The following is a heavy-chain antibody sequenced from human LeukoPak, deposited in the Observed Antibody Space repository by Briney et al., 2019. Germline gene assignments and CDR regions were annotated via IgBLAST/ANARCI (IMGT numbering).Heavy chain of an antibody. D-gene: IGHD3-10*01. J-gene: IGHJ4*02. V-gene: IGHV3-64*01. CDR1: GFTFSSYA. Sequence: PGGSLRLSCAASGFTFSSYAMHWVRQAPGKGLEYVSAISSNGGSTYYANSVKGRFTISRDNSKNTLYLQMGSLRAEDMAVYYCARHYYGSGSYYFPFDYWGQGTLVTVSS. CDR3: ARHYYGSGSYYFPFDY. CDR2: ISSNGGST.